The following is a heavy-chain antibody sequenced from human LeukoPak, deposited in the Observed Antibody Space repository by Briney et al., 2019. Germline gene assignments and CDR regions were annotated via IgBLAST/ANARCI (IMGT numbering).Heavy chain of an antibody. D-gene: IGHD5-18*01. CDR2: ISSSSSYI. Sequence: GSLRLSCAASGFTFSSYSMNWVRQAPGKGLEWVSSISSSSSYIYYAGSVKGRFTISRDNAKNSLYLQMNSLRAEDTAVYYCASERGYSYALDYWGQGTLVTVSS. CDR3: ASERGYSYALDY. J-gene: IGHJ4*02. CDR1: GFTFSSYS. V-gene: IGHV3-21*01.